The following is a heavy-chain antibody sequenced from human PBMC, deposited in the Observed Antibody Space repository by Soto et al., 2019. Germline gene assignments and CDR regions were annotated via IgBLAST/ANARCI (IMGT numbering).Heavy chain of an antibody. CDR2: IKSKALGGTT. CDR3: TTDSYSTMIEARFDY. D-gene: IGHD3-22*01. V-gene: IGHV3-15*07. J-gene: IGHJ4*01. Sequence: PGGSLRLSCAGSGFAFSNAWITWVRNVPGKGLEWVGRIKSKALGGTTDFAAPVRGRFAITRDDSRNVAYMQMNSLYTEDTAVYYCTTDSYSTMIEARFDYGGHGTLVTVSS. CDR1: GFAFSNAW.